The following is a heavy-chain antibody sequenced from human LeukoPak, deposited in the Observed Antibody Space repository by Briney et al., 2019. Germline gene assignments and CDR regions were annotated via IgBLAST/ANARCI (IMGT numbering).Heavy chain of an antibody. CDR1: GFSFSNYW. V-gene: IGHV3-7*01. CDR3: ARDSRDTPHFEY. J-gene: IGHJ4*02. CDR2: IQEDGSEK. Sequence: PGGSLRLSCAASGFSFSNYWMSWVRQAPGKGLEWVANIQEDGSEKYYVDSVKGRFAISRDNAKNSLYLQMNSLRAEDTAVYYCARDSRDTPHFEYWGQGTLVTVSS.